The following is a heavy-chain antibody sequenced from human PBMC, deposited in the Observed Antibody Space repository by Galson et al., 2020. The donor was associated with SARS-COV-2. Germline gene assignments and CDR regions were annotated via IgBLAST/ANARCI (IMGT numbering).Heavy chain of an antibody. V-gene: IGHV4-38-2*01. Sequence: SETLSLTCGVSAYSIRSGYYWGWIRQPPGKGLEWIGSLYHSGSTYYSPSLKSRVTISIDTSKNQFSLKVISVTAADTAVYYCVRSSSYHDSSGYVVLDGFDIWGKGTLVTVSS. D-gene: IGHD3-22*01. CDR1: AYSIRSGYY. CDR2: LYHSGST. CDR3: VRSSSYHDSSGYVVLDGFDI. J-gene: IGHJ3*02.